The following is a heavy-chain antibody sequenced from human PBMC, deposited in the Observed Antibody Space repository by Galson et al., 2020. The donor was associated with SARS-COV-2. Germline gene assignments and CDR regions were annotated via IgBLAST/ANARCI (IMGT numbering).Heavy chain of an antibody. D-gene: IGHD1-1*01. V-gene: IGHV4-34*01. CDR1: GGSLRGYF. J-gene: IGHJ4*02. CDR2: INHSGST. CDR3: ARGTVERPVGD. Sequence: SETLSLTCAVYGGSLRGYFLSWIRQPPGKGLEWIGEINHSGSTNYHPSFKSRVAMSVDTSKNQFSLKVNSVTAADTAVYYCARGTVERPVGDWGQGTLVTVSS.